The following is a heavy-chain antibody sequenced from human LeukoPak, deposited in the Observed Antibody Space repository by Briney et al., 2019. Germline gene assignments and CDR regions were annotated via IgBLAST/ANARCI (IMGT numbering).Heavy chain of an antibody. CDR1: GFTFSNAW. Sequence: GGSLRLSCAASGFTFSNAWMSWVRQAPGKGLEWVGRIKSKTDGGTTDYAAPVKGRFTISRDDSKNTLSLQMNSPKTEDTAVYYCATHLTYHDFWSTGIYYYYYAMDVWGQGTTVTVSS. V-gene: IGHV3-15*01. J-gene: IGHJ6*02. D-gene: IGHD3-3*01. CDR2: IKSKTDGGTT. CDR3: ATHLTYHDFWSTGIYYYYYAMDV.